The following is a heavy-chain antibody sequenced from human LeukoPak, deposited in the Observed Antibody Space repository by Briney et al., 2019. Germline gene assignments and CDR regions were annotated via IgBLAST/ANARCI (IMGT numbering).Heavy chain of an antibody. J-gene: IGHJ3*02. CDR2: IRYDAIDE. CDR1: GFTFSNYG. V-gene: IGHV3-30*02. Sequence: GGSLRLSCAASGFTFSNYGMHWVRQAPGKGLEWVAFIRYDAIDEYYADSVKGRFTISRDNSKNTLYLQMNSLRAEDTAVYYCAKVIFIAVAGTDPDAFDIWGQGTMVTVSS. D-gene: IGHD6-19*01. CDR3: AKVIFIAVAGTDPDAFDI.